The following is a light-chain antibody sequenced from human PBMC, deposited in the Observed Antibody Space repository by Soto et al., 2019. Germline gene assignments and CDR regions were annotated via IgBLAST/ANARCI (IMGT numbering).Light chain of an antibody. CDR1: SSDAGIYNY. J-gene: IGLJ1*01. Sequence: VLTQHASVSGSAGQSIAISCTGSSSDAGIYNYVSWYQQHAGKVPKLIIYEVTSRPSWVSIRFSGSKSGNTASLTISGLQPEDEADYYCNSYTTSSTRVFGTGTKVTVL. CDR2: EVT. CDR3: NSYTTSSTRV. V-gene: IGLV2-14*01.